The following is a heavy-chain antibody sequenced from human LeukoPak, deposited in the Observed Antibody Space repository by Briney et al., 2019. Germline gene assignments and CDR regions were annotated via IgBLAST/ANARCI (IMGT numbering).Heavy chain of an antibody. CDR2: ISSSGSTI. CDR1: GFTFSDYY. J-gene: IGHJ5*02. CDR3: ARGKQRNSRFLEWLSWFDP. V-gene: IGHV3-11*01. D-gene: IGHD3-3*01. Sequence: GGSLRLSRAASGFTFSDYYMSWIRQAPGKGLEWVSYISSSGSTIYYADSVKGRFTISRDNAKNSLYLQMNSLRAEDTAVYYCARGKQRNSRFLEWLSWFDPWGQGTLVTVSS.